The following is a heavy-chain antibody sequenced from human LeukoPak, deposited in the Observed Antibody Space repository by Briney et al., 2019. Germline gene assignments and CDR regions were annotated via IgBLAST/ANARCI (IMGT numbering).Heavy chain of an antibody. CDR1: GFAFSSYW. J-gene: IGHJ6*02. CDR3: VRAMDV. CDR2: MKQDGSEK. V-gene: IGHV3-7*04. Sequence: PGGSLRLSCAASGFAFSSYWMSWIRQAPGKGLEWVANMKQDGSEKYYVDQVKGRFTISRDNAKNSVYLQMNSLRAEDTAVYYCVRAMDVWGQGTTVTVSS.